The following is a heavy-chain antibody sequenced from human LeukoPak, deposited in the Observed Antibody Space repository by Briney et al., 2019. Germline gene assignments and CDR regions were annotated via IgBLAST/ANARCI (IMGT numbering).Heavy chain of an antibody. Sequence: ASVKVSCMASGYSFTSYGISWVRQAPGQGREWMGWISAYNGNTNYAQKLQGRVTMTTDTSTSTAYMELRSLRSDDTAVYYCARDSDGYSGYDLYGYWGQGTLVTVSS. V-gene: IGHV1-18*01. CDR2: ISAYNGNT. CDR3: ARDSDGYSGYDLYGY. J-gene: IGHJ4*02. D-gene: IGHD5-12*01. CDR1: GYSFTSYG.